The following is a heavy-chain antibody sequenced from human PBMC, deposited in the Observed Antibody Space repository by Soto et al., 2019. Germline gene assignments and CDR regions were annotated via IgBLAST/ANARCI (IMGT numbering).Heavy chain of an antibody. D-gene: IGHD2-8*01. Sequence: SVKASCKSSGGTISSYTISWVRQAPGQGLEWMGRIIPILGIANYAQKFQGRVTITADKSTSTAYMELSSLRSEDTAVYYCAAGVKIVDAYFDYWGQGTLVTVSS. CDR2: IIPILGIA. CDR1: GGTISSYT. V-gene: IGHV1-69*02. J-gene: IGHJ4*02. CDR3: AAGVKIVDAYFDY.